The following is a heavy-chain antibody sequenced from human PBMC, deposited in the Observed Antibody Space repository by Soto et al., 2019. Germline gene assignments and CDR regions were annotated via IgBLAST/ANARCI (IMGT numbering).Heavy chain of an antibody. CDR2: LGAADDP. CDR3: ARAYLGRLPRRADYYYAMDV. D-gene: IGHD1-26*01. V-gene: IGHV3-13*05. Sequence: PGGSLRLSCAASGFTLSTYDMHWVRQRTGKGLEWVSGLGAADDPYYIASVKGRFSVSRDNAQNSLYLQMNNLRVDDTAVYFCARAYLGRLPRRADYYYAMDVWGRGTTVTVSS. J-gene: IGHJ6*02. CDR1: GFTLSTYD.